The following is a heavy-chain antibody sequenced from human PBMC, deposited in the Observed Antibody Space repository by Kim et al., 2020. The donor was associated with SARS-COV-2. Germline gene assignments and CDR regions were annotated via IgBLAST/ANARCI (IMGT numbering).Heavy chain of an antibody. Sequence: GGSLRLSCAASGFTFSSYGMHWVRQAPGKGLEWVAVIWYDGSNKYYADSVKGRFTISRDNSKNTLYLQMNSLRAEDTAVYYCARVGYYDFWSGYYQNSYYYYGMDVWGQGTTVTVSS. V-gene: IGHV3-33*01. CDR3: ARVGYYDFWSGYYQNSYYYYGMDV. J-gene: IGHJ6*02. D-gene: IGHD3-3*01. CDR2: IWYDGSNK. CDR1: GFTFSSYG.